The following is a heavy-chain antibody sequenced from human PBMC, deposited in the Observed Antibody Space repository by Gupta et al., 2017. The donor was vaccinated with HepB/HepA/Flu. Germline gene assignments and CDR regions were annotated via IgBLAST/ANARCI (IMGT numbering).Heavy chain of an antibody. J-gene: IGHJ4*02. CDR1: GFTFSSYN. Sequence: EVQVVESGGGLAQPGGSLRLSCAASGFTFSSYNMHWVRQAPGKGLEYVSAISSNVGSTYYANSVKGRFTISRDNSKNTLYLQMGSLRDEDMAVYHCARERGGRYLEYWGQGTLVTVSS. CDR2: ISSNVGST. D-gene: IGHD2-15*01. V-gene: IGHV3-64*01. CDR3: ARERGGRYLEY.